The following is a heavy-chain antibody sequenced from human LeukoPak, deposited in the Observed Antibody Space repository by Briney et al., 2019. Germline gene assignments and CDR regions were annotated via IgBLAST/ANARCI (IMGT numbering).Heavy chain of an antibody. CDR2: IYYSGST. V-gene: IGHV4-39*01. CDR1: GGSISSSSYY. CDR3: ARSRSGYSYDHAAFEI. J-gene: IGHJ3*02. Sequence: PSETLSLTCTVSGGSISSSSYYWGWIRQPPGKGLEWIGSIYYSGSTYYNPSLKSRVTISVDTSKNQFSPKLSSVTAADTAVYYCARSRSGYSYDHAAFEIWGQGAVVTVSS. D-gene: IGHD5-18*01.